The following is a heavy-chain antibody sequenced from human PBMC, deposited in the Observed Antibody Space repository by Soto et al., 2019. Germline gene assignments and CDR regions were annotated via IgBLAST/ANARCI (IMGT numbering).Heavy chain of an antibody. D-gene: IGHD7-27*01. Sequence: SVKVSCKASGGTFSSYAISWVRQAPGQGLEWMGGIIPIFGTANYAQKFQGRVTITADESTSTAYMELSSLRSEDTAVYYCARDHQGLRLTGFDHWSQGTRVTVSS. CDR2: IIPIFGTA. CDR1: GGTFSSYA. J-gene: IGHJ5*02. V-gene: IGHV1-69*13. CDR3: ARDHQGLRLTGFDH.